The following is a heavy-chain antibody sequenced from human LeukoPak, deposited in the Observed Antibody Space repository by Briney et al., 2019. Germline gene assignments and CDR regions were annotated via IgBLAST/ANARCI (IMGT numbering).Heavy chain of an antibody. Sequence: PGGSLRLSCAGSGFTFSSYAMSWVRQAPGKGLEWVSAISGSGGSTYYADSVKGRFTISRDDSKNTLYLQMNSLRAEDTAVYYCAKDSVVGSPPYFDYWGQGTLVTVSS. J-gene: IGHJ4*02. CDR2: ISGSGGST. CDR1: GFTFSSYA. V-gene: IGHV3-23*01. D-gene: IGHD2-2*01. CDR3: AKDSVVGSPPYFDY.